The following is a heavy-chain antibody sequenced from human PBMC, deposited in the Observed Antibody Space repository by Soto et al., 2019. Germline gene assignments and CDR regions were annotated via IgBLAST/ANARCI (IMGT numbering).Heavy chain of an antibody. CDR3: ARDTDG. CDR1: GFTFSSYS. CDR2: ISSSSSTK. J-gene: IGHJ4*02. D-gene: IGHD2-8*02. V-gene: IGHV3-48*01. Sequence: EVQVVESGGGLVQPGGSLRLSCAASGFTFSSYSMNWVRQAPGKGLEWVSYISSSSSTKFYADSVKGRFTISRDTASNSLYLKMISLRAEDTAVYYCARDTDGGGQGTLVTVSS.